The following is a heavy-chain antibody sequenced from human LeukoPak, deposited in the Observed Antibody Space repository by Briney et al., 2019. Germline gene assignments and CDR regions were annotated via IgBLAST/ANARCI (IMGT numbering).Heavy chain of an antibody. CDR1: GFTFCSYG. CDR2: IWYDGSNK. V-gene: IGHV3-33*06. CDR3: AKTYPYGDYECDY. D-gene: IGHD4-17*01. J-gene: IGHJ4*02. Sequence: GRSLRLSCAASGFTFCSYGMHWLRQAPGKGLEWVAVIWYDGSNKYYADSVKGRFTISRDNSKNTLYLQMNSLRAEDTAVYYCAKTYPYGDYECDYWGQGTLVTVSS.